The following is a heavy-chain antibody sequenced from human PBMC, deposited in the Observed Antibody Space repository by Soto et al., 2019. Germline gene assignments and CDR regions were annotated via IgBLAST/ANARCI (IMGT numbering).Heavy chain of an antibody. V-gene: IGHV4-39*01. CDR3: TCIFSGGYGYGCYYYRMDV. CDR1: GGSISSSSYY. J-gene: IGHJ6*02. CDR2: IYYSGST. D-gene: IGHD5-18*01. Sequence: PSETLSLTCTVSGGSISSSSYYWGWIRQPPGKGLEWIGSIYYSGSTYYNPSLKSRVTISVDTSKSQFSLKLSSVTAADTAVYYCTCIFSGGYGYGCYYYRMDVGAQGTTVT.